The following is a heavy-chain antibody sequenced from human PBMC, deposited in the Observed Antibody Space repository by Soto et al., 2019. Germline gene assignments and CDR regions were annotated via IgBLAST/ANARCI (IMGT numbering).Heavy chain of an antibody. D-gene: IGHD2-15*01. Sequence: GGSLRLSCAASGFTFSSYSMNWVRQAPGKGLEWVSFISSSSYIYYADSVKGRFTISRDNAKNSLYLQMNSLRVEDTAVYYCASRVVVARGGNDYWGQGTLVTVSS. CDR3: ASRVVVARGGNDY. J-gene: IGHJ4*02. CDR2: ISSSSYI. CDR1: GFTFSSYS. V-gene: IGHV3-21*01.